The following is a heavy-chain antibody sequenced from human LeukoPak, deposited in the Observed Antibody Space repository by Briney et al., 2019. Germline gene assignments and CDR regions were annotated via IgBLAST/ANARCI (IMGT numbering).Heavy chain of an antibody. CDR3: ARDSVGAMDV. Sequence: GGSLRLSCEASGFTFSSYWMSWVRQAPGKGLEWVANIKQDGSEKYYVDSVKGRFTISRDNAKNSLYLQMNSLRAEDTAVYYCARDSVGAMDVWGQGTTVTVSS. CDR2: IKQDGSEK. J-gene: IGHJ6*02. V-gene: IGHV3-7*01. CDR1: GFTFSSYW.